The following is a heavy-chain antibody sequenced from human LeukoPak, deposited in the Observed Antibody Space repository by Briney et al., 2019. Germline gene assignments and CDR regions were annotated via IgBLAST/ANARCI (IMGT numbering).Heavy chain of an antibody. Sequence: PGGSLRLSCAASGFTFSNYGMSWVRQAPGKGLEWVSSINSGDGTYDADSVRGRFTISRDKSRNKLYLQINSLRADDTAVYYCAKRQPYFFDYWGQGTLVTVSS. J-gene: IGHJ4*02. CDR1: GFTFSNYG. CDR2: INSGDGT. CDR3: AKRQPYFFDY. V-gene: IGHV3-23*01. D-gene: IGHD1-1*01.